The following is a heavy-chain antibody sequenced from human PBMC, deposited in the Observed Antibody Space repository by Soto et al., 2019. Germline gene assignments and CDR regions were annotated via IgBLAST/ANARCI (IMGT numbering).Heavy chain of an antibody. CDR2: ISGSGGST. Sequence: PGGSLRLSCAASGFTFSSYAMSWVRQAPGKGLEWVSAISGSGGSTYYADSVKGRFTISRDNSKNTLYLQMNSLRAEDTAVYYCAKLSVQASYYYYGMDVWGQGTTVTVSS. D-gene: IGHD6-25*01. J-gene: IGHJ6*02. V-gene: IGHV3-23*01. CDR3: AKLSVQASYYYYGMDV. CDR1: GFTFSSYA.